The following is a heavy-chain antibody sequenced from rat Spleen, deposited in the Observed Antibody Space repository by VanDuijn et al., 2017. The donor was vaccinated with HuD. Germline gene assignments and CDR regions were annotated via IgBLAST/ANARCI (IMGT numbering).Heavy chain of an antibody. J-gene: IGHJ2*01. CDR3: ATTTGDY. Sequence: EVQLVESGGGLVQPGRSMKLSCAASGFTFSNYYMAWVRQAPTKGLEWVAYISTGGGNTYYRDSVKGRFTISRDNAKSTLYLQMDSLRSEDTATYYCATTTGDYWGQGVMVTVSS. CDR2: ISTGGGNT. CDR1: GFTFSNYY. V-gene: IGHV5-25*01. D-gene: IGHD1-11*01.